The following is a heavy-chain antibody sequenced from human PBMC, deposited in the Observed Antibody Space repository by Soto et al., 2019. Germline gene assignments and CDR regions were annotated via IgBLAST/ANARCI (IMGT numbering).Heavy chain of an antibody. Sequence: QVQLVQSGAEVKKPGASVKVSCKASGYTFTSYGISWVRQAPGQGLEWMGWISAYNGNTNYAQKLQGRVTMTTDTSTSTAYMELRSLRSDDTAVYYCARDPSVAGYGSYYRHFDYWGQEPWSPSPQ. CDR3: ARDPSVAGYGSYYRHFDY. D-gene: IGHD1-26*01. CDR1: GYTFTSYG. J-gene: IGHJ4*01. V-gene: IGHV1-18*01. CDR2: ISAYNGNT.